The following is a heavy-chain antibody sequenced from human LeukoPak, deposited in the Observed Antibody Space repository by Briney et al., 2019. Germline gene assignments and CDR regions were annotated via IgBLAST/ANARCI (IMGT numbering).Heavy chain of an antibody. J-gene: IGHJ4*02. Sequence: GSLRLSCAASGLTFSNYAMSWVRQAPGKGLEWIGSIYYSGSTYYNPSLKSRVTISVDTSKNQFSLKLSSVTAADTAVYYCARDGTVNYFDYWGQGTLVTVSS. D-gene: IGHD6-13*01. V-gene: IGHV4-39*07. CDR3: ARDGTVNYFDY. CDR2: IYYSGST. CDR1: GLTFSNYA.